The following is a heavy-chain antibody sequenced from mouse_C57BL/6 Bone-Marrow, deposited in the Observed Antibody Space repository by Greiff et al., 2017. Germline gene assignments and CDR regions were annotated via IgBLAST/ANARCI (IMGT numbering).Heavy chain of an antibody. CDR3: ARHSDV. V-gene: IGHV5-6*02. CDR2: ISSGGSYT. CDR1: GFTFSSYG. Sequence: DVMLVESGGDLVKPGGSLKLSCAASGFTFSSYGMSWVRQTPDKRLEWVATISSGGSYTYYPDSVKGRFTISRDNAKNTLYLQMSSLKSEDTAMYYCARHSDVWGTGTTVTVSS. J-gene: IGHJ1*03.